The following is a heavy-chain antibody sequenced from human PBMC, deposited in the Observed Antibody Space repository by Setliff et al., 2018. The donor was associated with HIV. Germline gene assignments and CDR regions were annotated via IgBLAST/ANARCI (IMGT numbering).Heavy chain of an antibody. D-gene: IGHD2-15*01. J-gene: IGHJ4*02. CDR3: ARVDCSGCSCYHPAY. CDR2: LYSSGST. Sequence: PSETLSLTCTVSGGSISSYYCSWLRQPPGKGLEWIGYLYSSGSTNYNPSLMRRVTISVDTSKNRFSLKLRSMTAADTAVDYCARVDCSGCSCYHPAYWGQGTLVTLSS. V-gene: IGHV4-4*08. CDR1: GGSISSYY.